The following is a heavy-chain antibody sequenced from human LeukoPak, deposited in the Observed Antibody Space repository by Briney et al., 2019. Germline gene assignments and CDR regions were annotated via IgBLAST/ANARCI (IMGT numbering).Heavy chain of an antibody. V-gene: IGHV4-34*09. J-gene: IGHJ4*02. CDR3: AREGSDILTGSAGLFDY. CDR1: GGSFSGYY. D-gene: IGHD3-9*01. Sequence: PSETLSLTCAVYGGSFSGYYWSWIRQPPGKGLEWIGEINHSGSTNYNPSLKSRVTISVDTSKNQFSLKLSSVTAADTAVYYCAREGSDILTGSAGLFDYWGQGTLVTVSS. CDR2: INHSGST.